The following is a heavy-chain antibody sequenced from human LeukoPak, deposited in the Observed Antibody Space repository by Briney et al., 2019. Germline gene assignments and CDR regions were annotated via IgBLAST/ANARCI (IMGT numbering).Heavy chain of an antibody. J-gene: IGHJ4*02. Sequence: PGGSLRLSCAASGFTFSIYAMTWVRQAPGKGLEWVSAISGSGGSTHYADSVKGRFTISRDNSKNTLYLQMNSLRVDDRAVYYCARRSGDRECEYWGQGTLVTVSS. CDR3: ARRSGDRECEY. CDR2: ISGSGGST. V-gene: IGHV3-23*01. D-gene: IGHD7-27*01. CDR1: GFTFSIYA.